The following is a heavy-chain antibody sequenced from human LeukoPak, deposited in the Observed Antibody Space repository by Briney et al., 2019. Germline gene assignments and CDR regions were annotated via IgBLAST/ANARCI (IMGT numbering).Heavy chain of an antibody. CDR2: INQDGSEK. Sequence: GGSLRLSCAASGFTFSRYWMRWVRQARGKGLDWVASINQDGSEKYYVDSVKGRFTISRDNAKNSLYLQMNSLRADDTAVYYCARARGGSNSDYWGQGTLVTVSS. CDR3: ARARGGSNSDY. D-gene: IGHD1-26*01. CDR1: GFTFSRYW. J-gene: IGHJ4*02. V-gene: IGHV3-7*05.